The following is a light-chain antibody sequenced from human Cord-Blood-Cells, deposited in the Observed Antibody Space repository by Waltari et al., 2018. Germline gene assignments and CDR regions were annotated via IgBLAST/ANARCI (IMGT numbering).Light chain of an antibody. V-gene: IGLV2-14*01. CDR3: SSYTSSSTLV. CDR1: RSDVGGFYY. CDR2: DVS. Sequence: QSALTQPASLSGSPGPSITISCPVTRSDVGGFYYVTCYQPHPGKAPKLMIYDVSKRPSGVSNRFSGSKSGNTASLTISGLQAEDEADYYCSSYTSSSTLVFGGGTKLTVL. J-gene: IGLJ3*02.